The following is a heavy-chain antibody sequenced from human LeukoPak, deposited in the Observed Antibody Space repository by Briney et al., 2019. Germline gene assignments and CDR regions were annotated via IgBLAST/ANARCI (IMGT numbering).Heavy chain of an antibody. D-gene: IGHD3-10*01. CDR3: ARGINYYGSGSPSHYFDY. J-gene: IGHJ4*02. CDR2: ISSSGSTI. V-gene: IGHV3-11*04. Sequence: GGSLRLSCAASGFTFSDYYMSWIRQAPGKGLEWVSYISSSGSTIYYAYSVKRRFTISRDNAKNSLYLQMNSLRAEDTAVYYCARGINYYGSGSPSHYFDYWGQGTLVTVSS. CDR1: GFTFSDYY.